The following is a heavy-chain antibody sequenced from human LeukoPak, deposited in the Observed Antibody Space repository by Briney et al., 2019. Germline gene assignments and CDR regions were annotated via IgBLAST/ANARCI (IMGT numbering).Heavy chain of an antibody. J-gene: IGHJ4*02. CDR1: GFTFSRYA. Sequence: GGSLRLSCVASGFTFSRYAMNWVRQAPGKGLEWVSLISTSGNTHYADSVEGRFTISRDNSKNTLYLQMNSLRAEDTAVYHCAKDLDSSGDYSYRYWGQGTLVTVSS. CDR2: ISTSGNT. D-gene: IGHD3-22*01. CDR3: AKDLDSSGDYSYRY. V-gene: IGHV3-23*01.